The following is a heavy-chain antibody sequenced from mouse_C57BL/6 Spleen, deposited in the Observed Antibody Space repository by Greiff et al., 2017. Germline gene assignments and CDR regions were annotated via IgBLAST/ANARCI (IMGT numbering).Heavy chain of an antibody. D-gene: IGHD2-2*01. CDR1: GYTFTSSW. J-gene: IGHJ1*03. Sequence: VQLQQPGAELVKPGASVKMSCTASGYTFTSSWITWVKQRTGQGLEWIGDIYPGSGSTKYNEKFKSKATRTVDTSSSTAYMQLSSLTSEDSAVYYCASGGYPYWYFDVWGTGTTVTVSS. CDR3: ASGGYPYWYFDV. CDR2: IYPGSGST. V-gene: IGHV1-55*01.